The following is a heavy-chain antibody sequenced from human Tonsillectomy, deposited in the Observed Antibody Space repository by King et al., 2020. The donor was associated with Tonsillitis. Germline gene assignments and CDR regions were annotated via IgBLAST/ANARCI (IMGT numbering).Heavy chain of an antibody. CDR1: GFTFSLYS. D-gene: IGHD3-22*01. J-gene: IGHJ3*02. CDR3: ARPEGGYDSSNDVFDI. V-gene: IGHV3-48*01. CDR2: ISSSSSTI. Sequence: VQLVESGGGLVQPGGSLRLSCASSGFTFSLYSMNWVRQAPGKGLEWGSYISSSSSTIDYADSVKGRFTISRDNAKNSLYLQMNSLRAEDTAVYYCARPEGGYDSSNDVFDIWGQGTMVTVSS.